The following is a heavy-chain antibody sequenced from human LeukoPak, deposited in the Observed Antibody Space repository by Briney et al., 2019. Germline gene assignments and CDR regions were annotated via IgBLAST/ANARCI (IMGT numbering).Heavy chain of an antibody. CDR1: GYTFTGYY. D-gene: IGHD1-14*01. CDR3: ARANQNYFDY. V-gene: IGHV1-2*02. CDR2: IIPNNGGT. J-gene: IGHJ4*02. Sequence: ASVKVSCKTSGYTFTGYYMHLVRQAPGQGLEWMGWIIPNNGGTNYAQKFQGRVTMTRDTSISTAFMELSRLRSDDTAIYYCARANQNYFDYWGQGTLVTVSS.